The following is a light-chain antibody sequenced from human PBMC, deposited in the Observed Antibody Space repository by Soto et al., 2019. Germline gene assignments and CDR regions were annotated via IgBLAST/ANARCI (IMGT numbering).Light chain of an antibody. CDR3: QQYGGSPIT. V-gene: IGKV3-20*01. CDR2: GAS. J-gene: IGKJ5*01. CDR1: QSVSSSY. Sequence: EIVLTQSPGTLSLSPGERATLSCRASQSVSSSYLAWYQQKPGQAPRLLIYGASNRATGIPDRISGSGSGTDFTLTISRLEPEDFALYYCQQYGGSPITFGLGTRLEI.